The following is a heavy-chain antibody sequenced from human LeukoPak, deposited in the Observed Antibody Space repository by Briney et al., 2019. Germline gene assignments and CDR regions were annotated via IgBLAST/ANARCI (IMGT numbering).Heavy chain of an antibody. CDR1: GFTFSSYW. CDR2: INSDGSST. D-gene: IGHD4-23*01. J-gene: IGHJ5*02. V-gene: IGHV3-74*01. CDR3: ARVVQDYGGNSFWFDP. Sequence: PGGSLRLSCAASGFTFSSYWMHWVRQAPGKGLVWVSRINSDGSSTSYADSVKGRFTISRDNAKNTLYLQMNSLRAEDTAVYYCARVVQDYGGNSFWFDPWGQGTLVTVSS.